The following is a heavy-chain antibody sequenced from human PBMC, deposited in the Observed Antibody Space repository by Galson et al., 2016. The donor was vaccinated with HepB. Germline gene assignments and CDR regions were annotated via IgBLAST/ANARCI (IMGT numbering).Heavy chain of an antibody. CDR1: GFTFENHE. CDR3: AKLYWRGVNGYGENVDH. D-gene: IGHD5-12*01. CDR2: IIGDGSTT. Sequence: SLRLSCAASGFTFENHEMHWIRQAPWKGLEWVSAIIGDGSTTIYADSVKGRFTISRDNSKNTVDVQMDSLRAEDTARYYCAKLYWRGVNGYGENVDHWGQGTPVTVSS. V-gene: IGHV3-23*01. J-gene: IGHJ5*02.